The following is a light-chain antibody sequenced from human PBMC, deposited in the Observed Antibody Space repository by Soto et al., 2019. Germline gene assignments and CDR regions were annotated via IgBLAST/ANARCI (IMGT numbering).Light chain of an antibody. V-gene: IGKV1-12*01. CDR2: TAS. CDR1: QEIDSW. J-gene: IGKJ4*01. CDR3: QQGKSLPLT. Sequence: DIQMTQSPSSVSASVGDRVTIICRASQEIDSWLGWYQQKPGLAPKLVISTASILQGGVPSRFSGSGSGTYFTFTINSLQPEDVATYYCQQGKSLPLTFGGGTTVEIK.